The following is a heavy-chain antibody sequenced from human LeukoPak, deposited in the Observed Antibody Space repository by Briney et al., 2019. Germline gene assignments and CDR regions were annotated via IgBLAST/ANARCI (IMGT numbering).Heavy chain of an antibody. D-gene: IGHD2-15*01. CDR1: GFTFSTYA. Sequence: GGSLRLPCAASGFTFSTYAMHWVRQAPGKGLEWVAIVSYDGSNKYYADSVRGRFTISRDNSKNTLYLQMNSLRPEDTSMYYCARETLRNFDYWGRGTLVTVSS. CDR2: VSYDGSNK. CDR3: ARETLRNFDY. J-gene: IGHJ4*02. V-gene: IGHV3-30*04.